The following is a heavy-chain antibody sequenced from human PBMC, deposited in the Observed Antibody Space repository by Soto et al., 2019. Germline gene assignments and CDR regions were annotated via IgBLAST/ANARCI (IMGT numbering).Heavy chain of an antibody. J-gene: IGHJ4*02. CDR2: IYQIGKT. D-gene: IGHD2-2*01. CDR3: ARLYCSSVSCYNGY. Sequence: SETLSLTCGVSGFPVSYGYYWGWIRQPPGKGLEWLGSIYQIGKTYYNPSLKSRLTLSMDTSRNEFSLRLRSVTAADTAVYFWARLYCSSVSCYNGYWGPGVPVIFAS. V-gene: IGHV4-38-2*01. CDR1: GFPVSYGYY.